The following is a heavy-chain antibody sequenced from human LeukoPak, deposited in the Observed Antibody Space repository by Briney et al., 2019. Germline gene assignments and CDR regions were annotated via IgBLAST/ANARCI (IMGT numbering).Heavy chain of an antibody. D-gene: IGHD4-11*01. J-gene: IGHJ4*02. V-gene: IGHV4-30-4*01. Sequence: SETLSLTCTVSCGSISSGDYYWSWIRQPPGKGLEWIGYIYYSGSTYYNPSLKSRVTISVDTSKNQFSLKLSSVTAADTAVYYWARIHNYSNYPNYFDYWGQGTLSPSPQ. CDR3: ARIHNYSNYPNYFDY. CDR1: CGSISSGDYY. CDR2: IYYSGST.